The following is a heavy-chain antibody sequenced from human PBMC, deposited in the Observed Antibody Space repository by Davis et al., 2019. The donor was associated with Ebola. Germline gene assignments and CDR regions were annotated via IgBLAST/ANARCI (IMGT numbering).Heavy chain of an antibody. D-gene: IGHD6-6*01. V-gene: IGHV3-73*01. CDR2: IRSKANSYAT. CDR3: TYSSSSRGDY. Sequence: PGGSLRLSCAASGFTFSGSAMHWVRQASGNGLEWVGRIRSKANSYATAYAASVKGRFTISRDDSKNTAYLQMNSLKTEDTAVYYCTYSSSSRGDYWGQGTLVTVSS. J-gene: IGHJ4*02. CDR1: GFTFSGSA.